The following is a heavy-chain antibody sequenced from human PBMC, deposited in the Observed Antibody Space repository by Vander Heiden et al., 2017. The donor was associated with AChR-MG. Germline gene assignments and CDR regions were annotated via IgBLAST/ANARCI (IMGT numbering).Heavy chain of an antibody. D-gene: IGHD2-2*01. Sequence: QVQLVQSGAEVKKPGSSVKVSCKASGGTFSSYAISWVRQAPGQGLEWMGGIIPIFGTENYAQKLKGRVTITADESTSTAYMERSRMRSEETAVYYCARDRYCSSTSCSGWYYYMDVWGKGTTVTVSS. CDR3: ARDRYCSSTSCSGWYYYMDV. CDR2: IIPIFGTE. J-gene: IGHJ6*03. V-gene: IGHV1-69*01. CDR1: GGTFSSYA.